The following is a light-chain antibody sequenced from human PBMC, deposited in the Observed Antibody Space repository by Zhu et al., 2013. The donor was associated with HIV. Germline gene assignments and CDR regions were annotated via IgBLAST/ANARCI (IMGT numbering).Light chain of an antibody. J-gene: IGKJ3*01. V-gene: IGKV3-11*01. Sequence: EIVLTQSPTTLSLSPGDRATLFCRASQNVNKYLAWYQQRPGQAPRLLIYGASTRATGIPARFSGGGSGTDFTLTINRLEPEDFAVYYCHHYDTYRFTFGPGTTVEMK. CDR1: QNVNKY. CDR3: HHYDTYRFT. CDR2: GAS.